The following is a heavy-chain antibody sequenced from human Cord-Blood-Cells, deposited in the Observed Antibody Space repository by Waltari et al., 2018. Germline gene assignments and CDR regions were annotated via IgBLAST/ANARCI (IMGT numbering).Heavy chain of an antibody. J-gene: IGHJ4*02. Sequence: QLQLQESGPGLVKPSETLSLTCTVSGGSISSSSYYWGWIRQPPGKGLEWIGSIYYSGTTYYNPALKSRGTISVDTSKNQFSLKLSSVTAADTAVYYCARHNIVVVPAAITYFDYWGQGTLVTVSS. D-gene: IGHD2-2*02. CDR1: GGSISSSSYY. CDR3: ARHNIVVVPAAITYFDY. CDR2: IYYSGTT. V-gene: IGHV4-39*01.